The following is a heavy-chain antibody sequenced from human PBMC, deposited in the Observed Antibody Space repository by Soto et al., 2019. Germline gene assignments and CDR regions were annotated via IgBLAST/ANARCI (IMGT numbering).Heavy chain of an antibody. CDR2: INHSGST. CDR3: ARMRKNYYSDSSGYYS. CDR1: GGSISSYY. D-gene: IGHD3-22*01. J-gene: IGHJ5*02. Sequence: SETLSLTCTVSGGSISSYYWSWIRQPPGKGLEWIGEINHSGSTNYNPSLKSRVTISVDTSKNQFSLKLSSVTAADTAVYYCARMRKNYYSDSSGYYSWGQGTLVTVSS. V-gene: IGHV4-34*01.